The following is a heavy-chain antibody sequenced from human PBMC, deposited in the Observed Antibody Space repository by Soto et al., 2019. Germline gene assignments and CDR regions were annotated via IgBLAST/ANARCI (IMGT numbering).Heavy chain of an antibody. Sequence: SETLSLTCTVSGGSISSYYWSWFRQPPGKGLEWIGYIYYSGSTNYNPSLKSRVTISVDTSKNQFSLKLSSVTAADTAVYYCAKSSGDAFDIWGQGTMVTVSS. CDR2: IYYSGST. V-gene: IGHV4-59*01. D-gene: IGHD3-22*01. CDR1: GGSISSYY. CDR3: AKSSGDAFDI. J-gene: IGHJ3*02.